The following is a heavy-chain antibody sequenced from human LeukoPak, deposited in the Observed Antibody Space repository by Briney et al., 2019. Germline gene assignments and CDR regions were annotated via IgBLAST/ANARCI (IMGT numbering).Heavy chain of an antibody. CDR2: IGYDGSKK. V-gene: IGHV3-30*02. J-gene: IGHJ4*02. CDR3: AGDLGGIYYIAY. CDR1: GFTFSSYG. Sequence: PGGSLRLSCAASGFTFSSYGMHWVRQAPGEGLEWVAYIGYDGSKKYYSDSVKGRFTISRDNSKNTVHLQMNSLRAADTALYFCAGDLGGIYYIAYWGQGTLVTVSS. D-gene: IGHD2-15*01.